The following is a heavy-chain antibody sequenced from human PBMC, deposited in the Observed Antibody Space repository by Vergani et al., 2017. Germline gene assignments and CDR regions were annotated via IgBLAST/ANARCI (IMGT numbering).Heavy chain of an antibody. Sequence: QLQLQESGPGLVKPSETLSLTCTVSNFFISSNAYYWGWIRQPPGRGLEWIGSIYHTGSAYYNPSLKSRVTVSVDTSMNQVSLKLNSVTAADTAVYYCVRTVALXFGETKDGGWFDPWGQGTLVTVTS. CDR1: NFFISSNAYY. CDR3: VRTVALXFGETKDGGWFDP. V-gene: IGHV4-38-2*02. J-gene: IGHJ5*02. D-gene: IGHD3-10*01. CDR2: IYHTGSA.